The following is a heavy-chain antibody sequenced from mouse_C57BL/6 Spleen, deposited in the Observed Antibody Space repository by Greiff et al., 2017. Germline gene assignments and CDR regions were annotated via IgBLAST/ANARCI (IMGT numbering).Heavy chain of an antibody. CDR1: GYTFTDYE. D-gene: IGHD1-1*01. J-gene: IGHJ2*01. CDR2: IDPETGGT. CDR3: TRGDYGSGYFDY. V-gene: IGHV1-15*01. Sequence: VKLQESGAELVRPGASVTLSCKASGYTFTDYEMHWVKQTPVHGLEWIGAIDPETGGTAYNQKFKGKAILTADKSSSTAYMELRSLTSEDSAVYYCTRGDYGSGYFDYWGQGTTLTVAS.